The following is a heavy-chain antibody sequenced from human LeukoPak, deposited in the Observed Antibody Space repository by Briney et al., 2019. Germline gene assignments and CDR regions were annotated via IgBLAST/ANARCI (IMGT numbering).Heavy chain of an antibody. Sequence: GGSLRLSCAASGFTFSSYGMHWVRQAPGKGLEWVAVIWYDGSNKDYADSVKGRFTISRDNSKNTLYLQMNSLRAEDTAVYYCAREPHYCSSTCCYALIDYYYYGMDVWGQGTTVTISS. CDR1: GFTFSSYG. D-gene: IGHD2-2*01. J-gene: IGHJ6*02. V-gene: IGHV3-33*01. CDR2: IWYDGSNK. CDR3: AREPHYCSSTCCYALIDYYYYGMDV.